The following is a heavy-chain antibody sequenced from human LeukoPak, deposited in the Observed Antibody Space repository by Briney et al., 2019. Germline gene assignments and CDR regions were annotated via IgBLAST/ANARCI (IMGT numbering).Heavy chain of an antibody. CDR2: IYSDETT. D-gene: IGHD5-18*01. CDR3: ARGKRGYSYGWAFSHFDY. Sequence: PGGSLRLSCAASGFTFTSNYINWVRQAPGKGLEWVSVIYSDETTYYADSVKGRFTISRDNSKNTLYLQMNSLRAEDTAVYYCARGKRGYSYGWAFSHFDYWGQGTLVTVSS. CDR1: GFTFTSNY. V-gene: IGHV3-53*01. J-gene: IGHJ4*02.